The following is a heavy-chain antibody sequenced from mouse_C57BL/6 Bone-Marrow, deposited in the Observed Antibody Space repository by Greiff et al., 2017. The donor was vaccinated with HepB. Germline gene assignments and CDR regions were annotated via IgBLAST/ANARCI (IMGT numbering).Heavy chain of an antibody. V-gene: IGHV1-5*01. D-gene: IGHD2-5*01. J-gene: IGHJ4*01. CDR1: GYTFTSYW. Sequence: EVQLQQSGTVLARPGASVKMSCKTSGYTFTSYWMHWVKQRPGQGLEWIGAIYPGNSDTSYNQKFKGKAKLTAVTSASTAYMELSSLTNEDSAVYYCTRAYYSNGAMDYWGQGTSVTVSS. CDR2: IYPGNSDT. CDR3: TRAYYSNGAMDY.